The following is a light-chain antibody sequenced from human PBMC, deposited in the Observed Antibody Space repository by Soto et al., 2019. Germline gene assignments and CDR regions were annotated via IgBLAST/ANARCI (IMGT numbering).Light chain of an antibody. J-gene: IGKJ1*01. Sequence: ELVLTQSPATLSVSPGERATLSCRASQIVSGKYLAWYQQKPGQAPRLLIYGASSRATGIPDRLSGSGSGTDFTLTISSLEPEDFAVYYCQKYGSSPRTCGQGTKVDI. V-gene: IGKV3-20*01. CDR1: QIVSGKY. CDR2: GAS. CDR3: QKYGSSPRT.